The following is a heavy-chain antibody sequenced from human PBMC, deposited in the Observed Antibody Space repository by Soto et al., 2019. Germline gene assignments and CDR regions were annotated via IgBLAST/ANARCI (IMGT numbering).Heavy chain of an antibody. CDR1: GFSLTIPRLG. D-gene: IGHD1-1*01. Sequence: QASLKESGPVLVKPTETLTLTCTVSGFSLTIPRLGVSWGRQPRGRALEWLAHIFSGSDKSYSTALQSRLTNSQDTSKRQVFLSMTNMGPADTATYYCARFPGKWFSDCYYFGMDVWGQGTTVTVSS. V-gene: IGHV2-26*01. CDR2: IFSGSDK. J-gene: IGHJ6*02. CDR3: ARFPGKWFSDCYYFGMDV.